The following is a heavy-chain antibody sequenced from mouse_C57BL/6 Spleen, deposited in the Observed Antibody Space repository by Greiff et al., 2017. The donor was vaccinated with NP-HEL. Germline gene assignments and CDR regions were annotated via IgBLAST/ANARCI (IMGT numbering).Heavy chain of an antibody. D-gene: IGHD1-1*01. CDR1: GYTFTDYY. V-gene: IGHV1-26*01. CDR3: ARGIDYYGSSWGFAY. Sequence: VQLQQSGPELVKPGASVKISCKASGYTFTDYYMNWVKQSHGKSLEWIGDINPNNGGTSYNQKFKGKATLTVDKSSSTAYMELRSLTSEDSAVYYCARGIDYYGSSWGFAYWGQGTLVTVSA. J-gene: IGHJ3*01. CDR2: INPNNGGT.